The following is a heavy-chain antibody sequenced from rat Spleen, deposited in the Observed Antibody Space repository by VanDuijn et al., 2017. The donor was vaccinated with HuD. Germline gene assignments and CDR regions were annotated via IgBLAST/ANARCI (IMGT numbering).Heavy chain of an antibody. CDR1: GLTFSNYY. CDR3: ASQIIPDY. Sequence: EVQLVESGGGIVQPGRSMKLSCVASGLTFSNYYMAWVRQAPKKGLEWVASITYEGSSSYYGDSVKGRFTISRDNAKSTLYLQMNSLRSEDTATYYCASQIIPDYWGQGVMVTVSS. J-gene: IGHJ2*01. CDR2: ITYEGSSS. V-gene: IGHV5-22*01. D-gene: IGHD1-5*01.